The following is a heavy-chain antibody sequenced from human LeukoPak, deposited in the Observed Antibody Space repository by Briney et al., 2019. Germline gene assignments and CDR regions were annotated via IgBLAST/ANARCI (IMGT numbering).Heavy chain of an antibody. D-gene: IGHD6-13*01. CDR1: GFTFSTYG. CDR3: AANSVPAAGTEKMFGY. V-gene: IGHV3-30*02. CDR2: IRDDGSNK. J-gene: IGHJ4*02. Sequence: PGGSLRLSCAASGFTFSTYGIHWVRQAPGKGLQWVAFIRDDGSNKYYADSVKGRFTISRDNSKNTLYLQMNSLGAEDTAVYYCAANSVPAAGTEKMFGYWGQGTLVTVSS.